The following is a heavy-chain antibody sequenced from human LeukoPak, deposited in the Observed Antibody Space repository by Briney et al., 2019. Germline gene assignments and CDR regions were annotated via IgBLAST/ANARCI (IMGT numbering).Heavy chain of an antibody. D-gene: IGHD3-16*01. CDR1: GGSINNYY. Sequence: PSETLSLTCTVSGGSINNYYWNWIRQPPGKGLEWIWDIHFSGSINYNPSLKSRVTMSVDTSKTAIPLRLSSVTAAHTAVYYCARDLRSPYYQIDMWGQGTMVTVSS. V-gene: IGHV4-59*01. J-gene: IGHJ3*02. CDR2: IHFSGSI. CDR3: ARDLRSPYYQIDM.